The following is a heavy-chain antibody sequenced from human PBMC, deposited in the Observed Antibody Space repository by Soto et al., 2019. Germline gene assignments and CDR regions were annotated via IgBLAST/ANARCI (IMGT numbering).Heavy chain of an antibody. D-gene: IGHD1-20*01. V-gene: IGHV3-23*01. CDR3: AKTASITIRDGFEH. CDR1: GFTFSSYA. J-gene: IGHJ4*02. CDR2: ISGSGSNP. Sequence: EVQVLESGGGLVQPGGSLRLSCAASGFTFSSYAMSWVRQAPGQGLEWVSAISGSGSNPYYADSVKGRFTISRDNSKNTLYLQMTSLRAEDTALYYCAKTASITIRDGFEHWGQGTLVTVSS.